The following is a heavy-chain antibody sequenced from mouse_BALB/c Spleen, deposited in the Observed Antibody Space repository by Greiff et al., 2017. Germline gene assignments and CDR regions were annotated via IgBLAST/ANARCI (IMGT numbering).Heavy chain of an antibody. J-gene: IGHJ3*01. D-gene: IGHD1-1*01. CDR2: IYPGSGST. CDR3: TRYGGSFAY. CDR1: GYTFTSYW. Sequence: LQQSGPELVRPGASVKLSCKASGYTFTSYWMHWVKQRPGQGLEWIGNIYPGSGSTNYDEKFKSKATLTVDTSSSTAYMQLSSLTSEDSAVYSCTRYGGSFAYWGQGTLVTVSA. V-gene: IGHV1S22*01.